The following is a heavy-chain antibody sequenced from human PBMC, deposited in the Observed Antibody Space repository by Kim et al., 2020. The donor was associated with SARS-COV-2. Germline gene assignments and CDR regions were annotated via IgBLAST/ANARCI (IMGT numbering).Heavy chain of an antibody. CDR2: INVGYGNT. CDR1: GYTFTSYA. V-gene: IGHV1-3*01. Sequence: ASVKVSCKASGYTFTSYAIHWVRQAPGQRLEWMGWINVGYGNTKYSQKFQGRVTITRDTSASTAYMELSSLTSEDTAVYYCARRNYDSSGYFYWGQGTLV. CDR3: ARRNYDSSGYFY. D-gene: IGHD3-22*01. J-gene: IGHJ4*02.